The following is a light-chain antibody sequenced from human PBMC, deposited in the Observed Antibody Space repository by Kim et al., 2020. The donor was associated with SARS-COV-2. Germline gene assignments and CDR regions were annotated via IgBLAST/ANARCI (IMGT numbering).Light chain of an antibody. CDR1: QSLLHADGRTY. CDR3: MQNKDIPFP. J-gene: IGKJ4*01. V-gene: IGKV2D-29*01. CDR2: EIS. Sequence: DIVMTQTPLSLSVTPGQPASISCTSSQSLLHADGRTYLNWFLQKPGQPPQLLIFEISNPFSGVADRFSGSGSGTDFTLKISRVESADVGVYYCMQNKDIPFPFGGGTKVDIK.